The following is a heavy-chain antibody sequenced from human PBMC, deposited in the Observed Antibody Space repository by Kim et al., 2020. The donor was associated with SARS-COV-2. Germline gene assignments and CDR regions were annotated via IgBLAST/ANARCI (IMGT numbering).Heavy chain of an antibody. CDR2: INTANGDT. CDR1: GYNFITYA. V-gene: IGHV1-3*04. J-gene: IGHJ4*02. D-gene: IGHD1-26*01. Sequence: ASVKVSCKVSGYNFITYAIKWVRQAPGQRPEWMGWINTANGDTKYSQNFQGSVSITSDTSASTAYMDLSSLTSEDTAVYYCARLTGATPYSDYWGQGTLV. CDR3: ARLTGATPYSDY.